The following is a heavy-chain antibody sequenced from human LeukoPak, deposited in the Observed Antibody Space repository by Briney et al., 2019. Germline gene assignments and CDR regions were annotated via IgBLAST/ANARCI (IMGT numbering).Heavy chain of an antibody. Sequence: PGGSLRLSCAASGFTISSYAMSWVRQAPGKGLAWVGRIHYKTNHDTADYAAPVKGRFIISRDDSKDTLYLQMNNLKTEDTAVYYCTTDHRTIYGVVFPDYWGQGTLVTVSS. J-gene: IGHJ4*02. D-gene: IGHD3-3*01. CDR2: IHYKTNHDTA. CDR3: TTDHRTIYGVVFPDY. CDR1: GFTISSYA. V-gene: IGHV3-15*01.